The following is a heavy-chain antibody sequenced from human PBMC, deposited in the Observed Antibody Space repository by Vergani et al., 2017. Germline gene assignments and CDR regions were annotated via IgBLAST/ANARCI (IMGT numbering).Heavy chain of an antibody. V-gene: IGHV3-15*01. CDR3: AKSRDFYYYMDV. J-gene: IGHJ6*03. CDR1: GFTFINAW. Sequence: EVQLVESGGGLVKPGGSLRLSCAASGFTFINAWMTWVRQAPGKGLEWVGRIKSKTDGGTTYYAAPVKGKFTISRDDSKNTLYLQMNSLRAEDTAVYYCAKSRDFYYYMDVWGKGTTVTVSS. CDR2: IKSKTDGGTT.